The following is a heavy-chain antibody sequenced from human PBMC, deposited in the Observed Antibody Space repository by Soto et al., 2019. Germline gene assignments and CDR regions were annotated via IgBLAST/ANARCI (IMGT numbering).Heavy chain of an antibody. V-gene: IGHV3-33*01. Sequence: QVQLVESGGGVVQPGRSLRLSCAASGFTFSSYGMHWVRQAPGKGLEWVAVIWYDGSNKYYADSVKGRFTISRDNSKNTLYLQMNSLYYCARDGYCSGGSCYSVPVFDYWGQGTLVTVSS. J-gene: IGHJ4*02. D-gene: IGHD2-15*01. CDR1: GFTFSSYG. CDR2: IWYDGSNK. CDR3: GGSCYSVPVFDY.